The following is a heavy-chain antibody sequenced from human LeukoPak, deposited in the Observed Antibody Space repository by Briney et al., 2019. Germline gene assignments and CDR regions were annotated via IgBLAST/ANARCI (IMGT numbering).Heavy chain of an antibody. V-gene: IGHV1-18*01. CDR2: ISAYNGNT. J-gene: IGHJ4*02. D-gene: IGHD3-22*01. Sequence: GASVKVSCKASGYTFTNHGISWVRQAPGQGLEWMGWISAYNGNTNYAQKLQGRVTMTTDTSTSTAYVELRSLRSDDTAVYYCARDQARDSSGYPSGYWGQGTLVTVSS. CDR3: ARDQARDSSGYPSGY. CDR1: GYTFTNHG.